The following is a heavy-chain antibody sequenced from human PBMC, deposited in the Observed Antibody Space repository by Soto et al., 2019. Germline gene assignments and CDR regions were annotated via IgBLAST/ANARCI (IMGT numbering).Heavy chain of an antibody. CDR2: IYPYDSET. CDR1: GYSFTHYW. V-gene: IGHV5-51*01. J-gene: IGHJ4*02. D-gene: IGHD3-22*01. CDR3: VRRPDGGYYFDY. Sequence: GESLKISCKGSGYSFTHYWIGWVCQMPGKGLEWMGLIYPYDSETRYSPSFQGQVTISVEKSISTAYLQWSGLKASDTAMYYCVRRPDGGYYFDYWGQGTMVTVYS.